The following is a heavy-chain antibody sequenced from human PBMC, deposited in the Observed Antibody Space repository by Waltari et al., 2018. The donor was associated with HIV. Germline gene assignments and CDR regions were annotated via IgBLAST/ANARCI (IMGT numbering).Heavy chain of an antibody. CDR3: ARDPRSSGYYGVDV. CDR1: GITVSSNY. CDR2: IYSGGSR. J-gene: IGHJ6*02. D-gene: IGHD1-26*01. V-gene: IGHV3-53*01. Sequence: EVQLVESGGGLIETGGSLRPSCAASGITVSSNYMSSVRQAPGKGLEWVSVIYSGGSRYYADSVKGRFTISRDNSKNTVSLHMNSLRAEDTAVYYCARDPRSSGYYGVDVWGQGTAVTVSS.